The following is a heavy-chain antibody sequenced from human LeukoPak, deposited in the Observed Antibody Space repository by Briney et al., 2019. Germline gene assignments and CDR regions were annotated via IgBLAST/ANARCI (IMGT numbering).Heavy chain of an antibody. J-gene: IGHJ5*02. V-gene: IGHV1-2*02. CDR1: GYTFTGYY. D-gene: IGHD2-2*01. CDR2: INPNSGGT. Sequence: GASVKVSCKASGYTFTGYYMHWVRQAPGQGLEWMGWINPNSGGTNYAQKIQGRVTMTRDTSISTAYMELSRLRSDDTAVYYCARDNGLVVVPSWFDPWGQGTLVTVSS. CDR3: ARDNGLVVVPSWFDP.